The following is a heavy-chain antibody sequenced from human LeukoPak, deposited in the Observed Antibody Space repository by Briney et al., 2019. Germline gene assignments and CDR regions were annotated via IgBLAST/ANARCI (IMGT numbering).Heavy chain of an antibody. CDR2: IYYSGST. CDR1: GGSISSYY. V-gene: IGHV4-59*01. J-gene: IGHJ5*02. CDR3: AREMVRGWDWFDP. D-gene: IGHD3-10*01. Sequence: SETLSLTCTVSGGSISSYYWSWIRQPPGKGLEWIGYIYYSGSTNYNPSLKSRVIISVDTSKNQFSLKLSSVTAADTAVYYCAREMVRGWDWFDPWGQGTLVTVSS.